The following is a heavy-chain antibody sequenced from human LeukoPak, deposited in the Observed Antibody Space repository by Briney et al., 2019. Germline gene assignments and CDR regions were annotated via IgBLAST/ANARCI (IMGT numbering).Heavy chain of an antibody. J-gene: IGHJ6*03. CDR2: IYYSGSS. CDR3: ASVSYYYYYMDV. Sequence: PSETLSLTCTVSGGSISSSSYYWSWIRQPPGKGLEWIGYIYYSGSSNYNPSLKSRVTISVDTSKNQFSLRLSSVTAADTAVYYCASVSYYYYYMDVWGKGTTVTVSS. CDR1: GGSISSSSYY. V-gene: IGHV4-61*05.